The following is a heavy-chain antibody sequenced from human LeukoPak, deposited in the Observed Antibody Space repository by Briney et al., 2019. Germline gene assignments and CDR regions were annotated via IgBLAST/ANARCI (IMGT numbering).Heavy chain of an antibody. Sequence: SETLSLTCAVYGGSFSGYYWSWIRQPPGKGLEWIGEINHSGSTNYNPSLKSRVTISVDTSKNQFSLKLSSVTAADTAVYYCARVRGQIGDYYYYGMDVWGQGTTVTVSS. CDR1: GGSFSGYY. CDR2: INHSGST. J-gene: IGHJ6*02. V-gene: IGHV4-34*01. CDR3: ARVRGQIGDYYYYGMDV. D-gene: IGHD3-10*01.